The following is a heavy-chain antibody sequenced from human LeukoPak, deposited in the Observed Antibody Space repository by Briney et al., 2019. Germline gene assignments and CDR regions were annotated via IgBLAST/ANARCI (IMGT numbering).Heavy chain of an antibody. Sequence: ASVKVSCKASGYTFTSYDINWVRQATGQGLEGMGWMNPNSGNTGYAQKFQGRVTMTRNTSISTAYMELSSLRSEDTAVYYCARAPEWGKANYYYYMDVWGKGTTVTVSS. J-gene: IGHJ6*03. CDR1: GYTFTSYD. D-gene: IGHD1-26*01. V-gene: IGHV1-8*01. CDR3: ARAPEWGKANYYYYMDV. CDR2: MNPNSGNT.